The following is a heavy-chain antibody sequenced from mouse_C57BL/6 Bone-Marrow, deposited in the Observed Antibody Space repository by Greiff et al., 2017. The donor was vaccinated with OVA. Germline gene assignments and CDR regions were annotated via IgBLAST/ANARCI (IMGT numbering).Heavy chain of an antibody. Sequence: VQLKESGGDLVKPGGSLKLSCEASGFTFSSYGMSWVRQTPDKRLEWVATISSGGSYTYYPDSVKGRFTISRDNAKNTLYLQLSSLKSEDTAIYYCARDDEDYWGQGTTLTVSS. D-gene: IGHD2-12*01. CDR3: ARDDEDY. CDR2: ISSGGSYT. V-gene: IGHV5-6*01. CDR1: GFTFSSYG. J-gene: IGHJ2*01.